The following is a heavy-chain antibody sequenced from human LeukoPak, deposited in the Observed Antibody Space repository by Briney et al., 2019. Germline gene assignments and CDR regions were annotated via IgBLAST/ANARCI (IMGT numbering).Heavy chain of an antibody. CDR2: ISSGGGTR. CDR3: ARDRGRRGITMRSDAFDI. D-gene: IGHD3-22*01. J-gene: IGHJ3*02. CDR1: GFTFSDYY. Sequence: GGSLRLSCAASGFTFSDYYMNWIRQAPGKGLEWVSYISSGGGTRSYADSVKGRFTISRDNAKNSLYLQMSSLRAEDTAVYYCARDRGRRGITMRSDAFDIWGQGTMVTVSS. V-gene: IGHV3-11*01.